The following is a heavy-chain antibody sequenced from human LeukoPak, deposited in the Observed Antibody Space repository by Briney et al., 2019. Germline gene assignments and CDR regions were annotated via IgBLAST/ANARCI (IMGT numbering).Heavy chain of an antibody. V-gene: IGHV3-74*01. Sequence: GGSLRLSCAASGFTFSSYWMHWVRQAPEKGLVWVSRIYSDGRTTSYADSGKGRFTSSRDNAKNTLYLQMNSLRAEDTAVYYCARGGSPPEALGDTFDIWGQGTMVTVSS. CDR1: GFTFSSYW. D-gene: IGHD1-26*01. CDR3: ARGGSPPEALGDTFDI. J-gene: IGHJ3*02. CDR2: IYSDGRTT.